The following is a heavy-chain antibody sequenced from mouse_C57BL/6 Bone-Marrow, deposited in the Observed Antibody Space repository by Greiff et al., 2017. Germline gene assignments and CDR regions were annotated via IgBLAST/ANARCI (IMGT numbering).Heavy chain of an antibody. CDR3: ARGGITAEVASPFDY. V-gene: IGHV1-18*01. Sequence: VQLQQSGPELVKPGASVKIPCKASGYTFTDYNMHWVKQSHGKSLEWIGDITPNNGGTIYNQKFKGKATLTVDKSSSTAYMELRSLTSEDTAVYYCARGGITAEVASPFDYWGQGTTLTVSS. CDR1: GYTFTDYN. J-gene: IGHJ2*01. D-gene: IGHD1-1*01. CDR2: ITPNNGGT.